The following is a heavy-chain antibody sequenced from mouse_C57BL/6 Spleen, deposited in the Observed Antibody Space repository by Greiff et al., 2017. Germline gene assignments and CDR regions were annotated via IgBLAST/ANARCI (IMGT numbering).Heavy chain of an antibody. D-gene: IGHD1-1*01. CDR2: ISSGSSTI. V-gene: IGHV5-17*01. Sequence: EVKVVESGGGLVKPGGSLKLSCAASGFTFSDYGMHWVRQAPEKGLEWVAYISSGSSTIYYADTVKGRFTISRDNAKNTLFLQMTSLRSEDTAMYYGARGLLRQYLQGVYFDYWGQGTTLTVSS. CDR3: ARGLLRQYLQGVYFDY. J-gene: IGHJ2*01. CDR1: GFTFSDYG.